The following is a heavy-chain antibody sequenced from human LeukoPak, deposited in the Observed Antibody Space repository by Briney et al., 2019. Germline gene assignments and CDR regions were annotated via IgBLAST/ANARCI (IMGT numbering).Heavy chain of an antibody. CDR2: IIPIFGTA. Sequence: ASVKVSCKASGYTFTGYYLHWVRQAPGQGLEWMGGIIPIFGTANYAQKFQGRVTITADESTSTAYMELSSLRSEDTAVYYCARSYYDILGTDYGVDVWGQGTTVTVSS. D-gene: IGHD3-9*01. V-gene: IGHV1-69*13. J-gene: IGHJ6*02. CDR1: GYTFTGYY. CDR3: ARSYYDILGTDYGVDV.